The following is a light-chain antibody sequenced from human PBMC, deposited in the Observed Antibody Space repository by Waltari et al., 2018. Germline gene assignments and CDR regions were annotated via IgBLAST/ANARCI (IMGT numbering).Light chain of an antibody. V-gene: IGKV1-39*01. CDR3: QETHNVNN. Sequence: DIQLTQSPSSLSASVGDRVTITCRASQSVSNHLNWYQQQPGKAPKLLIFGVFDLQSGVPERLSGSGSETEFTLTISSLQPEDFANYYCQETHNVNNFGQGTKLEI. CDR1: QSVSNH. CDR2: GVF. J-gene: IGKJ2*01.